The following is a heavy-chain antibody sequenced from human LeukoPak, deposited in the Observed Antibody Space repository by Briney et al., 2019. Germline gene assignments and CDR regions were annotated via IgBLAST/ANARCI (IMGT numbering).Heavy chain of an antibody. V-gene: IGHV4-4*07. CDR3: AREYYDSSGYYPYDAFDI. CDR2: IYTSGST. CDR1: GGSISSYY. D-gene: IGHD3-22*01. Sequence: PSETLSLTCTVSGGSISSYYWSWIRQPAGKGLEWIGRIYTSGSTNYNPSLKSRVTMSVDTSKNQFSLKLSSVTAADTAVYYCAREYYDSSGYYPYDAFDIWGQETMVTVSS. J-gene: IGHJ3*02.